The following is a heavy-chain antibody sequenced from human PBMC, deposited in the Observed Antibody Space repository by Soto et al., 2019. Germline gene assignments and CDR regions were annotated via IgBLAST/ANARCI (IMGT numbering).Heavy chain of an antibody. J-gene: IGHJ4*02. CDR3: ARDATIYSRSLPDN. D-gene: IGHD3-22*01. V-gene: IGHV3-30-3*01. CDR1: GFNFFSYA. Sequence: QVQLVESGGGVVQPGTSLTLSCAASGFNFFSYAMHWVRQAPGKGLEWLAVISYDGGSTYYADSVKGRFSISRDNSNNTLFLQMNALKYEDRAVYYCARDATIYSRSLPDNWGQGTLVTVSS. CDR2: ISYDGGST.